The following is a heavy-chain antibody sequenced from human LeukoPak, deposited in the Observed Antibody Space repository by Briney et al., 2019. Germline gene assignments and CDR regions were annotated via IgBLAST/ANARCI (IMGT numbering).Heavy chain of an antibody. D-gene: IGHD1-26*01. CDR1: GFTFSSYS. Sequence: PGGSLRLSCAASGFTFSSYSMNWVRQAPGKGLEWASYISSSSTTIKYADSVRGRFTISRDNGKNSLYLQMNSLRVEDTAVYYCARDKSGSYLYNWFDPWGQGTLVTVSS. J-gene: IGHJ5*02. V-gene: IGHV3-48*01. CDR3: ARDKSGSYLYNWFDP. CDR2: ISSSSTTI.